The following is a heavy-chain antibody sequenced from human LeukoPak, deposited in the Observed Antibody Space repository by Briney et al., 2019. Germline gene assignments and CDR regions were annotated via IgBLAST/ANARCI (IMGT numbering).Heavy chain of an antibody. Sequence: GGSLRLSCAASGFTFSTYALDWVRQAPGKGLEWVGLISYDESTSYADSVKGRFTISRENSRDTLYLQMDSLRPEDTAVYFCARDTYGSSWSPLSFWGHGTLVTVSS. J-gene: IGHJ4*03. CDR1: GFTFSTYA. V-gene: IGHV3-30*01. CDR2: ISYDEST. D-gene: IGHD6-13*01. CDR3: ARDTYGSSWSPLSF.